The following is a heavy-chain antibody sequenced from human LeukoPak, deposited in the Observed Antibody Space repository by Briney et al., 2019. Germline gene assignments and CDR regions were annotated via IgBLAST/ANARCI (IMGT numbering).Heavy chain of an antibody. CDR3: ARDNTMVRGVSLAFDP. CDR1: GYTFTSYG. D-gene: IGHD3-10*01. CDR2: ISAYNGNT. V-gene: IGHV1-18*04. J-gene: IGHJ5*02. Sequence: ASVKVSCKASGYTFTSYGISWVRQAPGQGLEWVGWISAYNGNTNYAQKLQGRVTMTTDTSTSTAYMELRSLRSDDTAVYYCARDNTMVRGVSLAFDPWGQGTLVTVSS.